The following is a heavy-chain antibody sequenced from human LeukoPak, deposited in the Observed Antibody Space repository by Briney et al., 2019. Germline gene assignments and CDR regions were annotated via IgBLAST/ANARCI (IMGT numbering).Heavy chain of an antibody. Sequence: GGSLRLSCAASGFTFSNAWMSWVRQAPGKGLEWVGRIKSKTDGGTTDYAAPVKGRFTISRDDSKNTLYLQMNSLKTEDTAVYYCTTDLGYCSSISCYNGYFQHWGQGTLVTVSS. CDR3: TTDLGYCSSISCYNGYFQH. J-gene: IGHJ1*01. CDR2: IKSKTDGGTT. CDR1: GFTFSNAW. V-gene: IGHV3-15*01. D-gene: IGHD2-2*02.